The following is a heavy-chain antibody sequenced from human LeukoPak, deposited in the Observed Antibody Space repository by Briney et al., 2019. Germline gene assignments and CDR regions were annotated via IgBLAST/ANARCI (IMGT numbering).Heavy chain of an antibody. D-gene: IGHD3-22*01. CDR3: ARERGSSGHHFDI. J-gene: IGHJ3*02. Sequence: ASVKVSCKASGYTFTGYYMHWVRQAPGQGLEWMGRINPNSGGTNYAQKFQGRVTMTRDTSISTAYMELSSLRSEDTAVYYCARERGSSGHHFDIWGQGTMVTVSS. CDR2: INPNSGGT. V-gene: IGHV1-2*06. CDR1: GYTFTGYY.